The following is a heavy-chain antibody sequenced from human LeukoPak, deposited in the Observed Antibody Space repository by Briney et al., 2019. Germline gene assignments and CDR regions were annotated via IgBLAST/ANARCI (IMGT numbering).Heavy chain of an antibody. V-gene: IGHV3-33*01. J-gene: IGHJ5*02. CDR1: GFTFSSYG. Sequence: GRSLILSCAASGFTFSSYGMHWVRQAPGKGLEWVAVIWYDGSNKYYADSVKGRFTISRDNSKNTLYLQMNSLRAEDTAIYYCARERRAAENWFDPWGQGTLVTVSS. CDR3: ARERRAAENWFDP. CDR2: IWYDGSNK.